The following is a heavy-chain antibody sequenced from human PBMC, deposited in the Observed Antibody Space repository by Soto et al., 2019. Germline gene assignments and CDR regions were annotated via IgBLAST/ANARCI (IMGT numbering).Heavy chain of an antibody. J-gene: IGHJ6*04. CDR2: IYYSGST. CDR1: GGSISSSSYY. V-gene: IGHV4-39*01. D-gene: IGHD5-18*01. CDR3: ARVTASYGMDV. Sequence: SETLSLTCTVSGGSISSSSYYWGWIRHPPGKGLEWIGSIYYSGSTYYNPSLKSRVTISVDTSKNQFSLKLSSVTAADTAVYYCARVTASYGMDVWGKGTTVTVSS.